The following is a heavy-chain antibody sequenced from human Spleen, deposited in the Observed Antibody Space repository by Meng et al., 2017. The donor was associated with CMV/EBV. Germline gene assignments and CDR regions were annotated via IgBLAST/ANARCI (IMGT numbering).Heavy chain of an antibody. V-gene: IGHV1-2*02. D-gene: IGHD3-9*01. CDR1: GYTFTGYY. CDR3: VREYYDILTGSYFDY. CDR2: INPNSGGT. Sequence: ASVKVSCKASGYTFTGYYMHWVRQAPGQGLEWMAWINPNSGGTHFAQKFQGRVTMTRDTSINTAYMELSSLRSDDTAIYYCVREYYDILTGSYFDYWGQGTLVTVSS. J-gene: IGHJ4*02.